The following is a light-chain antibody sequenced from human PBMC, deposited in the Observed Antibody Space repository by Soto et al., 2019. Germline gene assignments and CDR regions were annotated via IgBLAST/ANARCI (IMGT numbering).Light chain of an antibody. CDR3: SSFAGSNNPV. J-gene: IGLJ1*01. Sequence: QSALTQPPSASGSPGQSVTISCTGTSSDVGGYNYVSWYQQHPGKAPKLMIYEVSKRPSGVPDRFSGSKSGNTASLTVSGLQAEDEADYYCSSFAGSNNPVFXTGTKVTVL. CDR2: EVS. CDR1: SSDVGGYNY. V-gene: IGLV2-8*01.